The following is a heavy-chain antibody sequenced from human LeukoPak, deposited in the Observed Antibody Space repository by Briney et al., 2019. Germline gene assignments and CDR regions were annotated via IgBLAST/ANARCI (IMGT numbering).Heavy chain of an antibody. D-gene: IGHD2-8*01. Sequence: GWSLRLSCAASGFSFSSYAMHWVRQPPARGLEGVSGFSGSGGTTYYADSVKRRFTISRDNSKNTLYLQMNSLRAEDTAVYYCANGNRCTSPNCLGYYYFYMDVWGKGTTVTVSS. CDR2: FSGSGGTT. CDR3: ANGNRCTSPNCLGYYYFYMDV. V-gene: IGHV3-23*01. J-gene: IGHJ6*03. CDR1: GFSFSSYA.